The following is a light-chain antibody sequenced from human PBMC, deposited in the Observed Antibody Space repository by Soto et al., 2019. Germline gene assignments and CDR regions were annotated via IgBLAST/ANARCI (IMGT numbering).Light chain of an antibody. J-gene: IGKJ1*01. CDR3: QHYNTWPWT. Sequence: ETVMTQSPATLSVSPGERATLSCWASQSVNSNLAWYQQKLGQAPRVLIYGASTRATGIPARFSGSGSETEFILTISSLQSEDSATYYCQHYNTWPWTFGQGTMVDIK. CDR1: QSVNSN. V-gene: IGKV3-15*01. CDR2: GAS.